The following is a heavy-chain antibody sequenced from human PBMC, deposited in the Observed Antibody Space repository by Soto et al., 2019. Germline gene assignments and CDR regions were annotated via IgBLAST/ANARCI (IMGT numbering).Heavy chain of an antibody. V-gene: IGHV3-66*01. CDR3: AREGRGGGWFDP. Sequence: EVQLVESGGGLVQPGGSLRLSCAVSAFTVSSNYMNWVRQAPGKGLEWVSVIYSGGDTYYADSVKDRFPISRDHSKNTLYLHMNILRAEDTAVYYCAREGRGGGWFDPWGQGTLVTVSS. J-gene: IGHJ5*02. CDR2: IYSGGDT. D-gene: IGHD3-10*01. CDR1: AFTVSSNY.